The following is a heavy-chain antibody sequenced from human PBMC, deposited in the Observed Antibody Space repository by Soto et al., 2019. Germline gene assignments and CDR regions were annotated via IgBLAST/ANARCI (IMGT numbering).Heavy chain of an antibody. D-gene: IGHD4-17*01. CDR2: INPSGGST. V-gene: IGHV1-46*01. CDR1: GYTFTSYY. CDR3: ARDAYDYGDFAGIGY. J-gene: IGHJ4*02. Sequence: ASVNVSCKASGYTFTSYYMHWVRQAPGQGLEWMGIINPSGGSTSYAQKFQGRVTMTRDTSTSTVYMELSSLRSEDTAVYYCARDAYDYGDFAGIGYWGQGTLVTVSS.